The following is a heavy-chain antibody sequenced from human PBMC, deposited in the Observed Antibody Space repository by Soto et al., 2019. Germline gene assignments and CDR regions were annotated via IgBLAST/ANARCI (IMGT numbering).Heavy chain of an antibody. V-gene: IGHV3-30*18. Sequence: QVQLVESGGGVVQPGKSLTLSCAASGFTFSSFGMHWVRQAPGKGLEWVAFISYDGSEKYYADSVKGRFTTSRDNSKNTLYLQMNSLRPEDTALYYCAKDRKWLLHWFDPWGQGTLVTVSS. CDR2: ISYDGSEK. D-gene: IGHD2-15*01. CDR3: AKDRKWLLHWFDP. CDR1: GFTFSSFG. J-gene: IGHJ5*02.